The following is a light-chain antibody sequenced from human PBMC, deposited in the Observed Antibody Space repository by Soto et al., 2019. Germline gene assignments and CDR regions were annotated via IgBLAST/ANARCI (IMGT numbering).Light chain of an antibody. CDR2: DAS. J-gene: IGKJ5*01. CDR3: QQSDTYTLT. CDR1: QSIATW. V-gene: IGKV1-5*01. Sequence: DIQMTQSPSTLSASLGDRVTITCRASQSIATWLAWYQPRPGKAPSVLIYDASTLRSGVPSRFSGSGAGTEFTRTISSLQADDVSTDYCQQSDTYTLTFGQGTRLEI.